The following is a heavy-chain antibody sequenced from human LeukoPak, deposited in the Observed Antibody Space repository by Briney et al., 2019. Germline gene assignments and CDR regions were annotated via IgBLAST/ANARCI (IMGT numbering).Heavy chain of an antibody. CDR3: ARHVRGYDSSGYVDY. CDR2: IYYSGST. J-gene: IGHJ4*02. Sequence: SQTLSLTCAVSGGSISSGGYSWSWIRQPPGKGLEWIGYIYYSGSTYYNPSLKSRVTISVDTSKNQFSLKLSSVTAADTAVYYCARHVRGYDSSGYVDYWGQGTLVTVSS. D-gene: IGHD3-22*01. V-gene: IGHV4-30-2*03. CDR1: GGSISSGGYS.